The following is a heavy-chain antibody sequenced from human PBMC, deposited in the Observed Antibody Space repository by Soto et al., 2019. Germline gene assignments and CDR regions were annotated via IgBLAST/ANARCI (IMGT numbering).Heavy chain of an antibody. J-gene: IGHJ4*02. Sequence: QIQLVQSGAEVKKPGPSVKVSCKASGYTFSSYHITWVRQAPGQGLEWMGWISAYNGNTNYTQNLQGRVTMTPDPSTSTAYMELRRLRSDETGVYYCARDLPPVGYWGQGTVVTVSS. CDR1: GYTFSSYH. CDR2: ISAYNGNT. CDR3: ARDLPPVGY. V-gene: IGHV1-18*01.